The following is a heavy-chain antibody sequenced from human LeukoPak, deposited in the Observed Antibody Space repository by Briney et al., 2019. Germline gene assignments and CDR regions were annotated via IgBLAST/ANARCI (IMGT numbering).Heavy chain of an antibody. CDR3: ARGIMGNYYYYMDV. D-gene: IGHD1-26*01. CDR2: INHSGST. J-gene: IGHJ6*03. Sequence: SETLSLTCTVSGGSISSSSYYWGWIRQPPGKGLEWIGEINHSGSTNYNPSLKSRVTISVDTSKNQFSLKLSSVTAADTAVYYCARGIMGNYYYYMDVWGKGTTVTVSS. V-gene: IGHV4-39*07. CDR1: GGSISSSSYY.